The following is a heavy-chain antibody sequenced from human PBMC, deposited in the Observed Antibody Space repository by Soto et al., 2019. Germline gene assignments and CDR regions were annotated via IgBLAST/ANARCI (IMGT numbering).Heavy chain of an antibody. CDR1: GFTFSNHW. J-gene: IGHJ3*02. Sequence: EVQLVESGGDLLQPGGSLRLSCAASGFTFSNHWIHWVRQAPGKGLVWVSRISSDGSVATYADSVKGRFTISRDNAKNTLYLQMNSLRAEDTAVYYCASAVANTRNGLDIWGQGRMVTVSS. D-gene: IGHD5-12*01. CDR2: ISSDGSVA. CDR3: ASAVANTRNGLDI. V-gene: IGHV3-74*01.